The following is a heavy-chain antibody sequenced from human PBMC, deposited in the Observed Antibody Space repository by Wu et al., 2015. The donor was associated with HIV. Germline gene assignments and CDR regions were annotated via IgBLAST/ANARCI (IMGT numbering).Heavy chain of an antibody. CDR1: GASFTSLT. V-gene: IGHV1-69*08. D-gene: IGHD1-1*01. CDR2: VIPKFGTQ. CDR3: VVAATVFESLDY. Sequence: QLQLVQSGAEVKKPESSLRISRQSSGASFTSLTFSWVRQAPGQGLEWMGRVIPKFGTQDYTPNFRDRLTFIADDSSDAVYMELTTPTSEDTAVYFCVVAATVFESLDYWGQGTPVTVSS. J-gene: IGHJ4*02.